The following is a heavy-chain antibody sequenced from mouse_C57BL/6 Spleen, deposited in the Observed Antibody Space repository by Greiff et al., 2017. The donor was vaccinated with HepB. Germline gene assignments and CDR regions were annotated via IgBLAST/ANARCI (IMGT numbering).Heavy chain of an antibody. D-gene: IGHD1-1*01. CDR2: ISSGSSTI. J-gene: IGHJ4*01. Sequence: EVKLVESGGGLVKPGGSLKLSCAASGFTFSDYGMHWVRQAPEKGLEWVAYISSGSSTIYYADTVKGRFTISRDNAKNTLFLQMNSLRSKDTAMYYCVSRGYYYGSSDYYAIDYWGQGTSVTVSS. V-gene: IGHV5-17*01. CDR1: GFTFSDYG. CDR3: VSRGYYYGSSDYYAIDY.